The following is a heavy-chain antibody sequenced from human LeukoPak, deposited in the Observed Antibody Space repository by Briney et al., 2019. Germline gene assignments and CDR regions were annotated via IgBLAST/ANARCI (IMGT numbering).Heavy chain of an antibody. CDR2: IYHSGST. CDR3: ARDDNRAGSGSLNWFDP. CDR1: GGSISSSNW. V-gene: IGHV4-4*02. D-gene: IGHD3-10*01. Sequence: TSETLSLTCAGSGGSISSSNWWSWIRQPPGKGREWTGEIYHSGSTNYNPSLKSRVTISVDKSKNQFSLKLSSVTAADTAVYYCARDDNRAGSGSLNWFDPWGQGTLVTVSS. J-gene: IGHJ5*02.